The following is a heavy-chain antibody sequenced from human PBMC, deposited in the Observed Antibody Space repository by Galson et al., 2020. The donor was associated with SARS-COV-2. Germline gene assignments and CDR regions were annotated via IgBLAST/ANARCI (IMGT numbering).Heavy chain of an antibody. CDR1: GFTFSSYA. Sequence: GGSLRLSCAASGFTFSSYAMHWVRQAPGKGLEWVAVISYDGSNQYYADSVKGRFTISRDNSKNTLYLQMNSLRAEDTAVYYCARDSGGSSDYWGQGTLVTVSS. V-gene: IGHV3-30*04. D-gene: IGHD1-26*01. J-gene: IGHJ4*02. CDR3: ARDSGGSSDY. CDR2: ISYDGSNQ.